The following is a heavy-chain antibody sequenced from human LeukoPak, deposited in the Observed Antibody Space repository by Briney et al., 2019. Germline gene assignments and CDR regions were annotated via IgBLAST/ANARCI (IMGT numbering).Heavy chain of an antibody. CDR1: GFTFSSYA. Sequence: GGSLRLSCAASGFTFSSYAMHWVRQAPGKGLEWVAVISYDGSNKYYADSVKGRFTISRDNSKNTLYLQMNSLRAEDTAVYYCAKDRVTMVRGVLDYWGQGTLVTVSS. CDR3: AKDRVTMVRGVLDY. CDR2: ISYDGSNK. J-gene: IGHJ4*02. D-gene: IGHD3-10*01. V-gene: IGHV3-30-3*01.